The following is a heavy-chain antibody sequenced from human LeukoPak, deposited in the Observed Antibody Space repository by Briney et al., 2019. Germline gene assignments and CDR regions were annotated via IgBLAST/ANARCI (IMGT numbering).Heavy chain of an antibody. D-gene: IGHD2-8*01. CDR1: GLNFNSYA. V-gene: IGHV3-23*01. CDR2: ISGSGGTT. J-gene: IGHJ6*03. Sequence: GGSLRLSCAASGLNFNSYAMNWVRQAPGKGLEWVSVISGSGGTTFYAESVKGRLTISRDNSKSMLYLQMNNLRDGDTAIYYCAKALMAAPRYYYHMDVWGKGTTVTVSS. CDR3: AKALMAAPRYYYHMDV.